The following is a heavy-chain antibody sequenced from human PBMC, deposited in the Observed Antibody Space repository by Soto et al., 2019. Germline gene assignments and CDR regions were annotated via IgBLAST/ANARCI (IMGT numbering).Heavy chain of an antibody. V-gene: IGHV1-69*06. J-gene: IGHJ1*01. CDR2: IIPSFCTA. CDR3: ARGGNSGYYSAEYFQH. D-gene: IGHD3-22*01. CDR1: GGTFSSYA. Sequence: QVQLVQSGAEVKKPGSSVKVSCKASGGTFSSYAISWVRQAPGHGLDWMGGIIPSFCTANYAQKFQGRVTITADKSTSTAYMELSRLISEDTAVYYCARGGNSGYYSAEYFQHWGQGTLVTVSS.